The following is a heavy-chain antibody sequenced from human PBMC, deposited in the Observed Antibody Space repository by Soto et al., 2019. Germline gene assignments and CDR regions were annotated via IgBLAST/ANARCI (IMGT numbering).Heavy chain of an antibody. Sequence: SVKVSCKASGGTFSSYAISRVRQAPGQGLEWMGGIIPIFGTANYAQKFQGRVTITADESTSTAYMELSSLRSEDTAVYYCARSGYCSSTSCYPAWGYYYYGMDVWGQGTTVTVSS. CDR1: GGTFSSYA. V-gene: IGHV1-69*13. D-gene: IGHD2-2*03. CDR3: ARSGYCSSTSCYPAWGYYYYGMDV. J-gene: IGHJ6*02. CDR2: IIPIFGTA.